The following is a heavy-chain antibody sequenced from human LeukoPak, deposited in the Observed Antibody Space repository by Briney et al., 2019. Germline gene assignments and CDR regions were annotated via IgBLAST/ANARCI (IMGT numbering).Heavy chain of an antibody. Sequence: GGSLRLSCAASGFTFSSYAMHWVRQAPGKGLEWVAVISYDGSNKYYADSVKGRFTISRDNSKNTLYLQMNSLRAEDTAVYYCASNYYDSSGYLFDYWGQGTLVTVSS. CDR3: ASNYYDSSGYLFDY. D-gene: IGHD3-22*01. CDR1: GFTFSSYA. V-gene: IGHV3-30*04. CDR2: ISYDGSNK. J-gene: IGHJ4*02.